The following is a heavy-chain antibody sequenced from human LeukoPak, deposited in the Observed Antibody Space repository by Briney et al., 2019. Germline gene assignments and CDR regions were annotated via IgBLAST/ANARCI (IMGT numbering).Heavy chain of an antibody. D-gene: IGHD3-22*01. Sequence: GGSLRLSXAASGFTFSTCGMHWVRQAPGKGLEWVAFTRYDGSTKYYADSVKGRFTISRDNSKNTLYLQMSSLRPEDTAVYFCAKDRAHYYDSSGYFDYWGQGTLVTVSS. V-gene: IGHV3-30*02. CDR1: GFTFSTCG. J-gene: IGHJ4*02. CDR3: AKDRAHYYDSSGYFDY. CDR2: TRYDGSTK.